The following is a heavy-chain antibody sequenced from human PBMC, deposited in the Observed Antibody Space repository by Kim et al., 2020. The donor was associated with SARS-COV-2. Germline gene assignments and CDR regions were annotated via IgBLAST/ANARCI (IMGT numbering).Heavy chain of an antibody. CDR1: GGSISSSSYY. CDR2: IYYSGST. Sequence: SETLSLTCTVSGGSISSSSYYWGWIRQPPGKGLEWIGSIYYSGSTYYNPSLKSPVTISVDTSKNQFSLKLSSVTAADTAVYYCAKGMVRGVITPTARGYFDYWGQGTLVTVSS. D-gene: IGHD3-10*01. V-gene: IGHV4-39*07. CDR3: AKGMVRGVITPTARGYFDY. J-gene: IGHJ4*02.